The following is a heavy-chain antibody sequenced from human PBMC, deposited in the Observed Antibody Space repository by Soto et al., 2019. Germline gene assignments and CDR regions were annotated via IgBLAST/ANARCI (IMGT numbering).Heavy chain of an antibody. CDR2: IWYDGSNK. D-gene: IGHD3-16*02. CDR1: GFTFSSYG. Sequence: GGSLRLSCAASGFTFSSYGMHWVRQAPGKGLEWVAVIWYDGSNKYYADSVRGRFTISRDNSKNTLYLQMNRLRAEDTAVYYCARALMITFGGVIVIPDAFDIWGQGTMVTVSS. CDR3: ARALMITFGGVIVIPDAFDI. V-gene: IGHV3-33*01. J-gene: IGHJ3*02.